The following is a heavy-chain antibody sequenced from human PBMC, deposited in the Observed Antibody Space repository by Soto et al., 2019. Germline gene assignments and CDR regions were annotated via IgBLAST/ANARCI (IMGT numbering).Heavy chain of an antibody. CDR2: IIPVFGTP. Sequence: QVQLEQSGAEVKKPGSSVQVPCKTSGDTFNIYAISWVRQAPGQGLEWMGGIIPVFGTPSYAQKFRDRVTITADESTSTAHMELRSLTSEDTAVYYCARGPYYDFWKGFAHFDYWGQETLVTVSS. D-gene: IGHD3-3*01. CDR1: GDTFNIYA. CDR3: ARGPYYDFWKGFAHFDY. V-gene: IGHV1-69*01. J-gene: IGHJ4*02.